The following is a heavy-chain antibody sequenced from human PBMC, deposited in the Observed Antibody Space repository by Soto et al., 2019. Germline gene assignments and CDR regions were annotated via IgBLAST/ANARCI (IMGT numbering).Heavy chain of an antibody. Sequence: QITLKESGPTQVKPTQTLTLTCTFSGFSLSTNGVSVGWIRQPPGKALEWLALVYWDDDKRYRPSLESRLTITKDTYRKQVVLTMPNRDPVDTATYYCAHNWIGYADFGDFWGQGTLVTVSS. CDR2: VYWDDDK. CDR3: AHNWIGYADFGDF. V-gene: IGHV2-5*02. D-gene: IGHD3-3*01. J-gene: IGHJ4*02. CDR1: GFSLSTNGVS.